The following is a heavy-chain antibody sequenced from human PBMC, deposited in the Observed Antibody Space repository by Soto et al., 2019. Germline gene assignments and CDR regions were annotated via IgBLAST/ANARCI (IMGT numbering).Heavy chain of an antibody. CDR1: GFTFSNAW. D-gene: IGHD2-8*01. V-gene: IGHV3-15*07. Sequence: EVQLVESGGGLVKPGGSLRLSCAASGFTFSNAWMNWVRQAPGKGLEWVGRIKSKTDGGTTDYAAPVKGRFTISRDDSKNTLYRQMNSLKTEDTAVYYCTTVTPDTLMVYASYYYYGMDVWGQGTTVTVSS. CDR3: TTVTPDTLMVYASYYYYGMDV. J-gene: IGHJ6*02. CDR2: IKSKTDGGTT.